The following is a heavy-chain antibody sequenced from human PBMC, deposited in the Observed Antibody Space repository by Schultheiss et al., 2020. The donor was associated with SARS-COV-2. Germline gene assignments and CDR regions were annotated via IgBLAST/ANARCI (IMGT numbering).Heavy chain of an antibody. J-gene: IGHJ5*02. V-gene: IGHV4-34*01. CDR1: GFTFSSYG. CDR2: INHSGST. CDR3: ARGLGSSSWHGGFDP. Sequence: GSLRLSCAASGFTFSSYGMHWVRQAPGKGLEWIGEINHSGSTNYNPSLKSRVTISVDTSKNQFSLKLSSVTAADTAVYYCARGLGSSSWHGGFDPWGQGTLVTVSS. D-gene: IGHD6-13*01.